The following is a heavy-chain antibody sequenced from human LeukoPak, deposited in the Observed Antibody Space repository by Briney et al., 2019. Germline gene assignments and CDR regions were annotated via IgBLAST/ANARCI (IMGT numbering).Heavy chain of an antibody. V-gene: IGHV6-1*01. CDR3: ARDMEGWLQQPSYYYYGMDV. J-gene: IGHJ6*02. Sequence: SQTLSLTCAISGDSVSSNSAAWNWIRQSPSRGLEWLGRTYYRSKWYNDYAVSVKSRITINPDTSKNQFSLQLNSVTPEDTAVYYCARDMEGWLQQPSYYYYGMDVWGQGTTVTVSS. CDR1: GDSVSSNSAA. CDR2: TYYRSKWYN. D-gene: IGHD5-24*01.